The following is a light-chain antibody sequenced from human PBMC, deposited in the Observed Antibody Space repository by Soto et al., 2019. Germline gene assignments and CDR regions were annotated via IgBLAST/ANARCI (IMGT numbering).Light chain of an antibody. CDR1: SSDVGGYNY. CDR2: EVS. V-gene: IGLV2-14*01. J-gene: IGLJ1*01. Sequence: QSALTQPAFVSGSPGQSITISCTGTSSDVGGYNYVSWYQQHPGKAPKLMIYEVSNRPSGVSNRFSGSRSGNTASLTISGLQAEDEAEYYCNSYTSSSTFVFGTGTKVTVL. CDR3: NSYTSSSTFV.